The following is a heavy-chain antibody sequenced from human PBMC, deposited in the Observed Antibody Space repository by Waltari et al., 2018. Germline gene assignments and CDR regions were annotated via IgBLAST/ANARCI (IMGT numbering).Heavy chain of an antibody. CDR3: ATSPTRYFETLDY. D-gene: IGHD3-9*01. Sequence: QVQLVQSGAEVKKPGASVKVSCKASGSTFTGSYLHWVRRAPGQGLEWMGRIIPIFGTANYAQKFQGRVTITADKSTSTAYMELSSLRSEDTAVYYCATSPTRYFETLDYWGQGTLVTVSS. J-gene: IGHJ4*02. V-gene: IGHV1-69*06. CDR1: GSTFTGSY. CDR2: IIPIFGTA.